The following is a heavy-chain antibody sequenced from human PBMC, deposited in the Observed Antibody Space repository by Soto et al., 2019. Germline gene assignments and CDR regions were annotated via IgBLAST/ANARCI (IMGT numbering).Heavy chain of an antibody. D-gene: IGHD2-2*01. V-gene: IGHV3-15*01. J-gene: IGHJ6*03. CDR2: IKSKTDGGTT. Sequence: GGSLRLSCAASGFTFSNAWMSWVRQAPGKGLEWVGRIKSKTDGGTTDYAAPVKGRFTISRDDSKNTLYLQMNSLKTEDTAVYYCTTQGYCSSTSCYYYYYYMDVWGKGTTVTVSS. CDR3: TTQGYCSSTSCYYYYYYMDV. CDR1: GFTFSNAW.